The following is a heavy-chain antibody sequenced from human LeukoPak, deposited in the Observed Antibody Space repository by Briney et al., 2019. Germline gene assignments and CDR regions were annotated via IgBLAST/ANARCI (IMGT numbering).Heavy chain of an antibody. CDR3: AREKLGYCSGGSCYSGIDY. Sequence: ASVKVSCKASGYTFTGYYMHWVRQAPGQGLEWMGWMNPNSGNTGYAQKFQGRVTMTRNTSISTAYMELSSLRSEDTAVYYCAREKLGYCSGGSCYSGIDYWGQGTLVTVSS. CDR1: GYTFTGYY. J-gene: IGHJ4*02. V-gene: IGHV1-8*02. CDR2: MNPNSGNT. D-gene: IGHD2-15*01.